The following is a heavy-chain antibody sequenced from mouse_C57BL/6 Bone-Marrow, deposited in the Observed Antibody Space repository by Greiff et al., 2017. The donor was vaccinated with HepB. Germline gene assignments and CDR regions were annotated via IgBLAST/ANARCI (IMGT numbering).Heavy chain of an antibody. CDR1: GYTFTSYW. CDR2: IDPSDSYT. D-gene: IGHD2-4*01. CDR3: ARLEYDYVDWFAY. V-gene: IGHV1-50*01. J-gene: IGHJ3*01. Sequence: QVQLQQPGAELVKPGASVKLSCKASGYTFTSYWMQWVKQRPGQGLEWIGEIDPSDSYTNYNQKFKGKATLTVDTSSSTAYMQLSSLTSGDSAVYYCARLEYDYVDWFAYWGQGTLVTVSA.